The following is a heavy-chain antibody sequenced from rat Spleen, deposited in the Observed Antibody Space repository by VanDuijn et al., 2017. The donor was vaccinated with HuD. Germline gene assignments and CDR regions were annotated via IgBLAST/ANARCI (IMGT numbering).Heavy chain of an antibody. D-gene: IGHD2-1*01. CDR1: GYSITSNY. V-gene: IGHV3-1*01. J-gene: IGHJ2*01. Sequence: EVQLQESGPGLVKPSQSLSLTCSVTGYSITSNYWGWIRKFPGNKMEWMGYMSYSGTTGYNPSLKSRITITRDTSKNQFFPKLNSVTIEVTANNCCERDGDSYVLVGIFDYGGVGVMVTVSS. CDR2: MSYSGTT. CDR3: ERDGDSYVLVGIFDY.